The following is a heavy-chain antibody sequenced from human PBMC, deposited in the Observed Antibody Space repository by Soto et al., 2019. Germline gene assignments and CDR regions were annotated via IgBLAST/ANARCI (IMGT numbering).Heavy chain of an antibody. CDR2: IRSKANSYAT. Sequence: GGSLRLSCAASGFTFSGSAMHWVRQASGKGLEWVGRIRSKANSYATAYAASVKGRFTISRDDSKNTAYLQMNSLKTEDTAVYYCTRRIAELDYWGQGTLVTVSS. D-gene: IGHD6-13*01. J-gene: IGHJ4*02. CDR3: TRRIAELDY. V-gene: IGHV3-73*01. CDR1: GFTFSGSA.